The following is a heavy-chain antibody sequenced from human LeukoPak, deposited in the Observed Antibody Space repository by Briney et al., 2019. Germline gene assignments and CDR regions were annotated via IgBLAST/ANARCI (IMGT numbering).Heavy chain of an antibody. Sequence: PGGSLRLSCAASGFTFSSYGMSWVRQAPGKGLEWVSVISGSGGSTYYADSVKGRFTISRDNSKNTLYLQMNSLRAEDTAVYYCAKAVSCSSTSCYSSYGMDVWGQGTTVTVSS. J-gene: IGHJ6*02. CDR3: AKAVSCSSTSCYSSYGMDV. CDR2: ISGSGGST. CDR1: GFTFSSYG. V-gene: IGHV3-23*01. D-gene: IGHD2-2*02.